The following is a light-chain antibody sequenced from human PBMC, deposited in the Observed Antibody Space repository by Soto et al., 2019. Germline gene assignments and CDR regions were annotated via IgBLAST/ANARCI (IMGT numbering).Light chain of an antibody. CDR2: DAS. V-gene: IGKV1-5*01. Sequence: DIHITHSPSTLSASVVDIFTITCRASQSISGWLAWYQQKPGKAPKLLIYDASNLESGVPSRFSGSGSGTEFTLTISSLQPDDFATYYCQQYSSYLITFGQGTRLEIK. CDR3: QQYSSYLIT. J-gene: IGKJ5*01. CDR1: QSISGW.